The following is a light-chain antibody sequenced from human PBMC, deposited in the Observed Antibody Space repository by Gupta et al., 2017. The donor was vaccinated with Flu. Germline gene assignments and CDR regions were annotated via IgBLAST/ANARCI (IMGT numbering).Light chain of an antibody. CDR3: QSYDSTIVL. V-gene: IGLV6-57*01. CDR2: ENI. Sequence: NFVLTQPHSVSASPGKTVTISCTRSSGSIASSYVQWYQQRPGSSPTPVIYENIHRPSGVPDRFSGSIDRTSNSASLTVSGLRTEDEADYYCQSYDSTIVLFGGGTKLT. CDR1: SGSIASSY. J-gene: IGLJ2*01.